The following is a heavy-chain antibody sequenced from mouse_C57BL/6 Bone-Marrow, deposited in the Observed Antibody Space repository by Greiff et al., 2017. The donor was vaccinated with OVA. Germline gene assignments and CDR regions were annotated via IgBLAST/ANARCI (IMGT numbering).Heavy chain of an antibody. V-gene: IGHV1-19*01. J-gene: IGHJ1*03. D-gene: IGHD2-10*01. CDR3: ASAYYGNRYFDV. CDR1: GYTFTDYY. CDR2: INPYNGGT. Sequence: EVQLQQSGPVLVKPGASVKMSCKASGYTFTDYYMNWVKQSHGKSLEWIGVINPYNGGTSYNQKFKGKATLTVDKSSSTAYMELNSLTSEDSAVYYCASAYYGNRYFDVWGTGTTVTVST.